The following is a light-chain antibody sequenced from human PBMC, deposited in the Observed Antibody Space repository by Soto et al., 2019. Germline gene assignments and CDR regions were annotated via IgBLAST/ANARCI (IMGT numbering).Light chain of an antibody. CDR3: HQRQSWPRT. V-gene: IGKV3-20*01. J-gene: IGKJ1*01. CDR2: GAS. CDR1: ESVSSIY. Sequence: EHVLTQSPGTLSLSPGERATLSCRASESVSSIYVAWYQQKHGQAPTLVIYGASTRATGIPDRFSGSGSGTDFNLTIDRLEPEDFAVYYCHQRQSWPRTFGQGTKVDIK.